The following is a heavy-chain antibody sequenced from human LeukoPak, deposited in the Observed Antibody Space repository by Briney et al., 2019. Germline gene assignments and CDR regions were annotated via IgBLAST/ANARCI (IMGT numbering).Heavy chain of an antibody. V-gene: IGHV1-2*06. J-gene: IGHJ4*02. CDR3: AREGHERYSCGQPSPYFDY. D-gene: IGHD5-18*01. CDR1: GYTFTGYY. CDR2: INPNTGGT. Sequence: ASVKVSCKASGYTFTGYYMHWGRQAPRQGREWMGRINPNTGGTNYAQKIHGRVTMTRDTSISTAYMEMSRLRSDDTAVYYCAREGHERYSCGQPSPYFDYCGQGTLVTVSS.